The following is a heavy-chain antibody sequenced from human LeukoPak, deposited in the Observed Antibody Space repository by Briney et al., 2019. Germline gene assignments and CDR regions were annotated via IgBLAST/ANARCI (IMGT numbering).Heavy chain of an antibody. D-gene: IGHD3-16*01. Sequence: PGGSLRLSCATSGFTFSEYWMNWVRQAPGKGVEWVSSMSEDGTTTYYLDSVEGRFTVSRDTAKTSLFLQMDTLSVEDTAVYYCARDPLRGDGRAFDHWGQGTQVTVSS. CDR3: ARDPLRGDGRAFDH. V-gene: IGHV3-7*01. CDR1: GFTFSEYW. J-gene: IGHJ5*02. CDR2: MSEDGTTT.